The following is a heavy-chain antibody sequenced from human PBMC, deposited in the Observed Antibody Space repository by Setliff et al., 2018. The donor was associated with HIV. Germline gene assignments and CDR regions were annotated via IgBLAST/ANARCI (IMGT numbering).Heavy chain of an antibody. V-gene: IGHV4-4*07. D-gene: IGHD4-17*01. CDR3: ARGFDHGDYEESGYVFYYMDV. J-gene: IGHJ6*03. CDR1: GGSISSYY. Sequence: PSETLSLTCTVSGGSISSYYWSWIRQPAGKGLEWIGRIYTSGSTNYNPSLKSRVTMSVDTSKNQFSLKLSSVTAADTALYFCARGFDHGDYEESGYVFYYMDVWGKGTTVTV. CDR2: IYTSGST.